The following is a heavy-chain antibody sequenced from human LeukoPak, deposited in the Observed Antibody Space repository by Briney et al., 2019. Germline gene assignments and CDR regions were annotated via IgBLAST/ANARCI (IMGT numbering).Heavy chain of an antibody. CDR3: ARESGGSSLAFDY. V-gene: IGHV3-66*02. D-gene: IGHD6-6*01. CDR1: GFTVSSNY. J-gene: IGHJ4*02. Sequence: GGSLSLSCAACGFTVSSNYMSWVSQAPGKGLEWVSVIYSGGSTYYADSVKGRFTISRDNSTNTLYLQMNSLRAEDTAVYYCARESGGSSLAFDYWGQGTLVTVSS. CDR2: IYSGGST.